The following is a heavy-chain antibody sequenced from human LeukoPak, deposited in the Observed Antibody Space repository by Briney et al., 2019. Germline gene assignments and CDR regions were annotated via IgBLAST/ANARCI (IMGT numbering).Heavy chain of an antibody. CDR3: ARPASHYYDSSGTQFDY. Sequence: GASVKVSCKASGYTFTSYDINWVRQATGQGLEWMGWMHPNSGNTGYAQNFQGRVTMTRNTSISTAYMELSSLRSEDTAVYYCARPASHYYDSSGTQFDYWGQGTLVTVSS. CDR1: GYTFTSYD. J-gene: IGHJ4*02. CDR2: MHPNSGNT. D-gene: IGHD3-22*01. V-gene: IGHV1-8*01.